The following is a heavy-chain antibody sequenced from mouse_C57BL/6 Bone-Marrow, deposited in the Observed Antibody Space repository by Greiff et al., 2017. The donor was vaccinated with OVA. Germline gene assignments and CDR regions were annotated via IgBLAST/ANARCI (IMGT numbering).Heavy chain of an antibody. D-gene: IGHD1-1*01. V-gene: IGHV1-26*01. Sequence: EVQLQQSGPELVKPGASVKISCKASGYTFTDYYMNWVKQSHGKSLEWIGDINPNNGGTSYNQKFKGKATLTVDKSSSTAYMELRSLTSEDSAVYYCARSYYGTPDYWGQGTTLTVSS. CDR3: ARSYYGTPDY. CDR1: GYTFTDYY. J-gene: IGHJ2*01. CDR2: INPNNGGT.